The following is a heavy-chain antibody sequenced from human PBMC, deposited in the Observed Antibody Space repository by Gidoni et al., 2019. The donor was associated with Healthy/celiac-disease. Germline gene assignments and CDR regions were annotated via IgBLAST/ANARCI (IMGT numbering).Heavy chain of an antibody. CDR2: IFSNDEK. CDR3: SRIRQIYYSSGYYYYYYGMDV. D-gene: IGHD3-22*01. V-gene: IGHV2-26*01. J-gene: IGHJ6*02. Sequence: GKALEWLAHIFSNDEKSYSTSLKSRLTISKDTSKSQVVLTMTNMDPVDTATYYCSRIRQIYYSSGYYYYYYGMDVWGQGTTVTVSS.